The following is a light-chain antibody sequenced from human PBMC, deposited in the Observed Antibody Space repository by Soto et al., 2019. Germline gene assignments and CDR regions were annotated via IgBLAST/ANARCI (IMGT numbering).Light chain of an antibody. V-gene: IGKV3-15*01. CDR1: QSVSSN. Sequence: EIVMTQSPATLSVSPGERATLSCRASQSVSSNLAWYQQKVGQAPRGLIYDASTRATGIPGRFSGSGSGTEFPLTISSLQSEDFAVYYCQQYNNWPETFGQGTKVDIK. CDR3: QQYNNWPET. CDR2: DAS. J-gene: IGKJ1*01.